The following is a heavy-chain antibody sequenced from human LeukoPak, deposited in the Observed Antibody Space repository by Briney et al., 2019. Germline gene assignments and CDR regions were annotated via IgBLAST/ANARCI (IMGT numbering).Heavy chain of an antibody. CDR3: ARAPPYYYDSSGYYPDY. J-gene: IGHJ4*02. D-gene: IGHD3-22*01. V-gene: IGHV3-21*01. CDR1: GFTFSSYG. Sequence: GGSLRLSCAASGFTFSSYGMHWVRQAPGKGLEWVSSISSSSSYIYYADSVKGRFTISRDNAKNSLYLQMNSLRAEDTAVYYCARAPPYYYDSSGYYPDYWGQGTLVTVSS. CDR2: ISSSSSYI.